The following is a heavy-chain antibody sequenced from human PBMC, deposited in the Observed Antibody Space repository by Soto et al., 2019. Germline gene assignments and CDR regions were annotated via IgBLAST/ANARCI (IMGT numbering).Heavy chain of an antibody. J-gene: IGHJ4*02. Sequence: VQLVESGGGLVKPGGSLRLSCAASGFTFSNAWMTWVRQAPGKGLEWVGRVKSKTDGGTIDYAAPVKDRFTISRDDSKNTLYLQMNSLKTKDTAVYYCIGTYSGSSMRFDYWGQGTLVTVSS. D-gene: IGHD5-12*01. CDR1: GFTFSNAW. V-gene: IGHV3-15*01. CDR3: IGTYSGSSMRFDY. CDR2: VKSKTDGGTI.